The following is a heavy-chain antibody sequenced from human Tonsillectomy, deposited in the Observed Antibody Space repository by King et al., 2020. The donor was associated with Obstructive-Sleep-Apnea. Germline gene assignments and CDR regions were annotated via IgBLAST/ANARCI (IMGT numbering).Heavy chain of an antibody. CDR3: AKGMDGSGFDY. D-gene: IGHD3-10*01. J-gene: IGHJ4*02. CDR2: IYHSGST. V-gene: IGHV4-30-2*01. Sequence: QLQESGSGLVKPSQTLSLTCAVSGGSISSGGYSWSWIRQPPGKGLEWIGYIYHSGSTYYNPSLKSRVTISVDRSKNQFSLKLSSVTAADTAVYYCAKGMDGSGFDYWGQGTLVTVSS. CDR1: GGSISSGGYS.